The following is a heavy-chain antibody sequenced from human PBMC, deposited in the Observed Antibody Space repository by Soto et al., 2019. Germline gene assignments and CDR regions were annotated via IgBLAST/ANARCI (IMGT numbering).Heavy chain of an antibody. CDR2: IYYSGST. J-gene: IGHJ3*02. V-gene: IGHV4-61*01. Sequence: QVQLQESGPGLVKPSETLSLTCTVSGGSVSSGSYYWSWIRQPPGKGLEWIGYIYYSGSTNYNPSLKSRVTISVDTSKNQFSLKLSSVTAADTAVYYCARVRFGIQLWTPDAFDIWGQGTMVTVSS. CDR1: GGSVSSGSYY. D-gene: IGHD5-18*01. CDR3: ARVRFGIQLWTPDAFDI.